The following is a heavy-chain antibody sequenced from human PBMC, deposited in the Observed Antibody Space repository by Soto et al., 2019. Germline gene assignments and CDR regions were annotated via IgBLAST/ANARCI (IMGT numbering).Heavy chain of an antibody. CDR3: ARVYIYSAYYYYGMAV. D-gene: IGHD1-1*01. CDR2: ISSSSSYI. V-gene: IGHV3-21*01. CDR1: GVPFSSYN. Sequence: GRSVRLSCAASGVPFSSYNMNWVRQAPGKGLEWVSSISSSSSYIYYADSVKGRFTISRDNAKNSLYLQMNSLRAGDTAVYYCARVYIYSAYYYYGMAVWGQGNAVTVSS. J-gene: IGHJ6*02.